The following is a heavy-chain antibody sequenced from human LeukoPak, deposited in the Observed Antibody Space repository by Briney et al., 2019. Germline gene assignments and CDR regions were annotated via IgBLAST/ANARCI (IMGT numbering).Heavy chain of an antibody. J-gene: IGHJ4*02. Sequence: PGGSLRLSCVASGFDVSSNYMSWVRQAPGKGLDWVSLLYRDGTTYYAESVKGRFTISRDSSKSTLYLQMNSLTVEDTAVYYCARDSQWETGSIDYWGQGTLVTVSS. CDR3: ARDSQWETGSIDY. D-gene: IGHD1-26*01. V-gene: IGHV3-53*01. CDR2: LYRDGTT. CDR1: GFDVSSNY.